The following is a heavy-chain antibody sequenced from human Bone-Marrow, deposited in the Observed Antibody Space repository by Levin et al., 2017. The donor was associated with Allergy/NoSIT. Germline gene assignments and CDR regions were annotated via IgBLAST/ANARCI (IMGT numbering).Heavy chain of an antibody. V-gene: IGHV3-66*01. Sequence: GESLKISCAASGFTVGNNYMKWVRQAPGKGLEWVSLIYSGGSTYYADSVKGRFTISRDNSKNTLHLQMNSLRTEDMAVYYCARDRTCSGGTCYGSWGQGTLVTVSS. CDR3: ARDRTCSGGTCYGS. D-gene: IGHD2-15*01. J-gene: IGHJ5*02. CDR2: IYSGGST. CDR1: GFTVGNNY.